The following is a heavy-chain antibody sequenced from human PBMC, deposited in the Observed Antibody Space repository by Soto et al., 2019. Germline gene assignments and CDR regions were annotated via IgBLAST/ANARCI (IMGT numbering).Heavy chain of an antibody. CDR3: ATEIGSSSWYYYYGMDV. V-gene: IGHV1-8*02. D-gene: IGHD6-13*01. CDR1: GYTFTSYG. J-gene: IGHJ6*02. Sequence: ASVKVSCKASGYTFTSYGISWVRQAPGQGLEWMGWMNPNSGNTGYAQKFQGRVTMTRNTSISTAYMELSSLRSEDTAVYYCATEIGSSSWYYYYGMDVWGQGTTVTVSS. CDR2: MNPNSGNT.